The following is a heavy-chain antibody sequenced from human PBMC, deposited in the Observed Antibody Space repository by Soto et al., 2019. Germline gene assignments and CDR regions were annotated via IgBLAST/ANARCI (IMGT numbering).Heavy chain of an antibody. V-gene: IGHV1-18*01. CDR2: MSPYNGHT. D-gene: IGHD3-16*01. Sequence: QVQLMQSGPEVKKPGASVKVSCKASGYPFTVFGISWLRQAPGQGLEWMGWMSPYNGHTNYAQKLQGRVTMTPDTSTRPAYMELRSLRSYDTAVYYCARDPGGARGFDFWGQGTLVTVSS. J-gene: IGHJ5*01. CDR3: ARDPGGARGFDF. CDR1: GYPFTVFG.